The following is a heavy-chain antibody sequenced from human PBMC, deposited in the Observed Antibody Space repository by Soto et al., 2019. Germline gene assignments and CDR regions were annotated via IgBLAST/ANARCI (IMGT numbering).Heavy chain of an antibody. V-gene: IGHV1-18*01. CDR1: GYTFTNYG. J-gene: IGHJ4*02. CDR2: ISTYSGNT. Sequence: QVQLVQSGAEVKKPGASVKVSCKTSGYTFTNYGFSWVRQAPGQGLEWMGWISTYSGNTDYAQKLQGRVTMTTDTSTSTAYMELRSMRSDDTAVYYCARVQSNWDLDYWGQGTLVTVSS. CDR3: ARVQSNWDLDY. D-gene: IGHD1-1*01.